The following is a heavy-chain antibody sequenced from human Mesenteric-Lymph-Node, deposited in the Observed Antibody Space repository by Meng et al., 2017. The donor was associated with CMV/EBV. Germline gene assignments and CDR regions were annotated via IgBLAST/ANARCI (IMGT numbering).Heavy chain of an antibody. CDR3: AREGWDIVVVPAATAFDY. J-gene: IGHJ4*02. V-gene: IGHV1-2*02. D-gene: IGHD2-2*01. Sequence: ASVKVSCKASGYTFTGYYMHWVRQAPGQGLEWMGWINPNSGGTNYAQKFQGRVTMTRDTSTSTAYMELSRLRSGDTAVYYCAREGWDIVVVPAATAFDYWGQGTLVTVSS. CDR1: GYTFTGYY. CDR2: INPNSGGT.